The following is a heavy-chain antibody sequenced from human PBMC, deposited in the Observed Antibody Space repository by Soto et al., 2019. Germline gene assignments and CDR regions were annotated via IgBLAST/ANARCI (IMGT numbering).Heavy chain of an antibody. CDR2: IIPIFGTA. Sequence: SVKVSCKASGGTFSSYAISWVRQAPGQGLEWMGGIIPIFGTANYAQKFQGRVTITADESTSTAYMELSSLRSEDTAVYYCARDRPAYGIVGPRDAFDIWGQGTMVTV. V-gene: IGHV1-69*13. J-gene: IGHJ3*02. CDR3: ARDRPAYGIVGPRDAFDI. D-gene: IGHD1-26*01. CDR1: GGTFSSYA.